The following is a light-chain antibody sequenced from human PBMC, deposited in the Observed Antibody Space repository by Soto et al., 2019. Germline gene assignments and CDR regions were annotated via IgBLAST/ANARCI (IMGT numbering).Light chain of an antibody. Sequence: DIHMTQSPSTLSASVGDRVTITCRASQRIGSSLAWYQQKPGKAPNLLISDASSLERGVPSRFSGSGSGTEFTLTIRSLQPDDFATYYCQQYNGYSRTFGQGTKVEIK. CDR1: QRIGSS. CDR2: DAS. CDR3: QQYNGYSRT. V-gene: IGKV1-5*01. J-gene: IGKJ1*01.